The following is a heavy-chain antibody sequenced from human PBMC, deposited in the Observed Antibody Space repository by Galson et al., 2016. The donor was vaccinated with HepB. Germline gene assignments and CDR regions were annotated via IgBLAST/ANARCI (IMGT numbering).Heavy chain of an antibody. CDR3: ARTCSSSSWELADYYYYYYGMDV. CDR2: ISGSGSAI. J-gene: IGHJ6*02. D-gene: IGHD2-2*01. Sequence: SLRLSCAASGFTFSAYYMSWIRQAPGRGLEWISYISGSGSAIYYADSVKGRFTISRDNSKDSLYLQMNSLRAEDTAGYYCARTCSSSSWELADYYYYYYGMDVWGQGTTVTVSS. CDR1: GFTFSAYY. V-gene: IGHV3-11*01.